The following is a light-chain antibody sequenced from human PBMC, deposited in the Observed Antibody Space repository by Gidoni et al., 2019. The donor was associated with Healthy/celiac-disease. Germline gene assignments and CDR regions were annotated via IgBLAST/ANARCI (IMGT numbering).Light chain of an antibody. V-gene: IGLV1-47*01. CDR1: RSNIGSNY. CDR2: RNN. Sequence: QSVLTQPPSASGTPGPMVTISCSGSRSNIGSNYVYWYQQLPGTAPKLLIYRNNQRPSGVPDRFSGSKSGTSASLAISGLRSEDEADYYCAAWDDSLSGWVFGGGTKLTVL. J-gene: IGLJ3*02. CDR3: AAWDDSLSGWV.